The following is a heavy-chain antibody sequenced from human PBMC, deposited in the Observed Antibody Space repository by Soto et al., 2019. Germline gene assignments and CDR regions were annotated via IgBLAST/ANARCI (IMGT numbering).Heavy chain of an antibody. V-gene: IGHV3-23*01. CDR1: GFTFSSYA. D-gene: IGHD3-10*01. CDR3: AKDRVWFGDYGPFDY. Sequence: PVGSLRLSCAASGFTFSSYAMSWVRQAPGKGLEWVSAISGSGGSTYYADSVKGRFTISRDNSKNTLYLQMNSLRAEDTAVYYCAKDRVWFGDYGPFDYWGQGTLVTVSS. J-gene: IGHJ4*02. CDR2: ISGSGGST.